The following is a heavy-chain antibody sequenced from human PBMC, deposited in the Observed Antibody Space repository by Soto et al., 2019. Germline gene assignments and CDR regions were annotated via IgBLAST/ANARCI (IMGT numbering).Heavy chain of an antibody. D-gene: IGHD6-13*01. CDR2: ISSNSSYI. Sequence: GGSLRLSCAASGFTFSSYSMNWVRQAPGKGLEWVSSISSNSSYIYYADSVKGRFTISRDNAKNSLYLQMNSLRAEDTAVYYCARDLSTGYSSSWYFDYWGQGTLVTVSS. J-gene: IGHJ4*02. V-gene: IGHV3-21*01. CDR3: ARDLSTGYSSSWYFDY. CDR1: GFTFSSYS.